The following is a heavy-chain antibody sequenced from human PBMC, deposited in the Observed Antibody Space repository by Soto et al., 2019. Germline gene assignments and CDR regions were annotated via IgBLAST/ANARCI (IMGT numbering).Heavy chain of an antibody. CDR3: ARIMGGSSSRLTQIRELTSRPYDY. V-gene: IGHV3-23*01. J-gene: IGHJ4*02. CDR1: GFTFSNYG. CDR2: ISAGGGSP. D-gene: IGHD6-6*01. Sequence: GGSLRLSCAASGFTFSNYGMTWVRQAPGKGLEWVSTISAGGGSPYYADSVKGRFTVSRDNSRNTLYLQMNSLRAEDTALYYCARIMGGSSSRLTQIRELTSRPYDYWGQGTLVTVSS.